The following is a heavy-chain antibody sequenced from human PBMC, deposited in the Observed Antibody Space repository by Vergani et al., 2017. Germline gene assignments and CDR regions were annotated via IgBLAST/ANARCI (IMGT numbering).Heavy chain of an antibody. J-gene: IGHJ4*02. D-gene: IGHD2-2*01. Sequence: QVQLVQSGAEVKKPGSSVKVSCKASGGTFSSYAISWVRQAPGQGLEWMGGIIPIFGTANYARKFQGRVTITADESTSTAYMELSSLRSEDTAVYYCASQPTYCSSTSCYVDYWGQGTLVTVSS. V-gene: IGHV1-69*01. CDR3: ASQPTYCSSTSCYVDY. CDR2: IIPIFGTA. CDR1: GGTFSSYA.